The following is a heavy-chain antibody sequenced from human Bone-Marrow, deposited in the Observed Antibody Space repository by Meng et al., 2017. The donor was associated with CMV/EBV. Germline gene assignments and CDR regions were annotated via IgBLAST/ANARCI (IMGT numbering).Heavy chain of an antibody. V-gene: IGHV3-11*04. CDR1: GFTFSDYY. D-gene: IGHD2-2*01. Sequence: GGSLRLSCAASGFTFSDYYMSWIRQAPGKGLEWVSYISSSGSTIYYADSVKGRFTISRDNAKNSLYLQMNSLRAEDTAVYYCARVTAAIIASARARSNWFDPWGQGTLVTVSS. CDR3: ARVTAAIIASARARSNWFDP. CDR2: ISSSGSTI. J-gene: IGHJ5*02.